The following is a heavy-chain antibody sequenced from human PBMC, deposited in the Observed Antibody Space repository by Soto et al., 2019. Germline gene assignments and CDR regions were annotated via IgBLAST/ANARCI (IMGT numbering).Heavy chain of an antibody. Sequence: GGSLRLSCAASGFTFSSYAMSWVRQAPGKGLEWVSAISGSGGSTYYADSVKGRFTISRDNSKNTLYLQMNSLRAEDTAVYYCAKDPYYDFWSGYFDYWGQGTLVTVSS. V-gene: IGHV3-23*01. CDR2: ISGSGGST. D-gene: IGHD3-3*01. CDR3: AKDPYYDFWSGYFDY. CDR1: GFTFSSYA. J-gene: IGHJ4*02.